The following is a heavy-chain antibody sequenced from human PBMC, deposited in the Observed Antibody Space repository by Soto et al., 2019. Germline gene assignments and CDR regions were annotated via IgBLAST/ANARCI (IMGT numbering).Heavy chain of an antibody. CDR1: GFTFSSYA. J-gene: IGHJ4*02. V-gene: IGHV3-23*01. CDR3: AKRSSSSTFDY. CDR2: ISGSDDST. D-gene: IGHD6-6*01. Sequence: EVQLLESGGGLVQPGESLRLSCAASGFTFSSYAMSWVRQAPGKGLEWVSVISGSDDSTYYADSVKGRFHISRDNSKSTLYLQMNSLRAEDTAVYYCAKRSSSSTFDYWGQGTLVTVSS.